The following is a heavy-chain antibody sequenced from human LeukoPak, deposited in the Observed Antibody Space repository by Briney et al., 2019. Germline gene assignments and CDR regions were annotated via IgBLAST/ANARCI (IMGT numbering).Heavy chain of an antibody. CDR2: ISNSGGST. J-gene: IGHJ5*02. Sequence: GGSLRLSCAASGFTFSSYAMSWVRQAPGKGLEWVSAISNSGGSTYYADSVKGRFTISRDNSKNTLYLQMNSLRTEDTAVYYCAKGLGGGNWFDPWGQGTLVTVSS. CDR1: GFTFSSYA. D-gene: IGHD3-16*01. CDR3: AKGLGGGNWFDP. V-gene: IGHV3-23*01.